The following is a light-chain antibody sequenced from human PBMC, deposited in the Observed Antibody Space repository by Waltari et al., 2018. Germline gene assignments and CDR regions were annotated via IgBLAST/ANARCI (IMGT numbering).Light chain of an antibody. CDR2: DVS. CDR1: TSVVGGYEY. Sequence: SALTQPASVSGSPGQSITISCTGTTSVVGGYEYVSWYHKHPGKAPKFMIYDVSFRPSGVSNRFSGAKSGNTASLTISGLHDEDEADYYCTSYTSSGTCVFGSGTKVTVL. CDR3: TSYTSSGTCV. V-gene: IGLV2-14*03. J-gene: IGLJ1*01.